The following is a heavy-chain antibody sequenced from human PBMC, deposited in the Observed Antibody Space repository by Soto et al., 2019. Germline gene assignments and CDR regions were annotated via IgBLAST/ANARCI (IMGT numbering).Heavy chain of an antibody. CDR1: GFNFNHFA. CDR3: ARDGCSGTACYLQH. Sequence: QVQLVESGGGVVQPGGSLKLSCAASGFNFNHFALNWVRQAPGKGPEWVAVISYDGLKKFYAYSVKGRFTISRDTSTDTVSLQMNDLRVEDTSVYYCARDGCSGTACYLQHWGQGTLVTVSS. J-gene: IGHJ1*01. CDR2: ISYDGLKK. V-gene: IGHV3-30-3*01. D-gene: IGHD5-12*01.